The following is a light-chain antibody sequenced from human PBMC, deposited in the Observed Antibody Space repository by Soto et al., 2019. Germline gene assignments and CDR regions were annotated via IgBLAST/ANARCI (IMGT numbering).Light chain of an antibody. Sequence: EIVLTQSPATLSLSPGARATLSCRASQSVSSYLAWYPQKPGQAPRLLIYDASNRATGVPARFSGSGSGTDFTLTISSLEPEDFAVYYCQQRSNWPPGITFGHGTRLEIK. CDR3: QQRSNWPPGIT. CDR1: QSVSSY. J-gene: IGKJ5*01. CDR2: DAS. V-gene: IGKV3-11*01.